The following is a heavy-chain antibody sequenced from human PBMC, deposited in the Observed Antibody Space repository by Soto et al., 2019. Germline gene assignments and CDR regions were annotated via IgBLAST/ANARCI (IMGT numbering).Heavy chain of an antibody. J-gene: IGHJ5*02. D-gene: IGHD6-19*01. Sequence: QVQLVESGGGVVQPGRSLRLSCAASGFTFSSYGMHWVRQAPGKGLEWVAVIWYDGSNKYYADSVKGRFTISRDNSKNTLYLQINSLRAEDTAVYYCARERQSTTADQNSSGWQNEAYNWFDPWGQGTLVTVSS. CDR1: GFTFSSYG. CDR3: ARERQSTTADQNSSGWQNEAYNWFDP. CDR2: IWYDGSNK. V-gene: IGHV3-33*01.